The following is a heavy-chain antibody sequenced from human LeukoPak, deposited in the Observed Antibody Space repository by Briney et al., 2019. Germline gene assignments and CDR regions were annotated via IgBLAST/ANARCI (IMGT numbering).Heavy chain of an antibody. CDR2: IIPIFGTA. D-gene: IGHD4-17*01. CDR1: GGTFSSYA. V-gene: IGHV1-69*13. CDR3: ARMVDYGENFDY. Sequence: SVKVSCKASGGTFSSYAISWVRQAPGQGLEWMGGIIPIFGTANYAQKFQGRVTITADESTSTAYMELSSLRSEDTAVYYCARMVDYGENFDYLGQGTLVTVSS. J-gene: IGHJ4*02.